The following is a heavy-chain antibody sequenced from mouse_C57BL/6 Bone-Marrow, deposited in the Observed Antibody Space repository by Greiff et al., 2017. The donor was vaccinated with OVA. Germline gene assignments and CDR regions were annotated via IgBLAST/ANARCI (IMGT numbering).Heavy chain of an antibody. CDR3: ASSYYYGSSYGYFDV. CDR2: IDPSDSYT. V-gene: IGHV1-69*01. J-gene: IGHJ1*03. D-gene: IGHD1-1*01. CDR1: GYTFTSYW. Sequence: QVQLQQPGAELVMPGASVKLSCKASGYTFTSYWMHWVKQRPGQGLEWIGEIDPSDSYTNYNQKFKGKSTLTVDKSSSTASMQLSSLTSEDSAVYYCASSYYYGSSYGYFDVWGTGTTVTVSS.